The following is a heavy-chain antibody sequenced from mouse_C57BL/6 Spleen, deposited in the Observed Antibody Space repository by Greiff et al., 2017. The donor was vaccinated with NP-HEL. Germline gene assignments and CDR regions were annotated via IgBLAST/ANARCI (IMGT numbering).Heavy chain of an antibody. CDR2: IHPNSGST. CDR1: GYTFTSSW. V-gene: IGHV1-64*01. J-gene: IGHJ4*01. D-gene: IGHD1-1*01. Sequence: VQLQQPGAELVKPGASVKLSCKASGYTFTSSWLHWVKQRPGQGLEWIGMIHPNSGSTNYNEKFKSKATLTVDKSSSTAYMQLSSLTSEDSAVYYCARTYGSSYSYAMDYWGQGTSVTVSS. CDR3: ARTYGSSYSYAMDY.